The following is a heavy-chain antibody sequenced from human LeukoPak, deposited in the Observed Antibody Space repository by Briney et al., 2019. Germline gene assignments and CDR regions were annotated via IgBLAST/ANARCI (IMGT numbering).Heavy chain of an antibody. V-gene: IGHV3-7*01. CDR3: ARDPYSGNYGDYYYYYMDV. CDR1: GFTFSSYW. CDR2: IKQDGSEK. Sequence: GGSLRLSCAASGFTFSSYWMSWVRQAPGKVLEWVANIKQDGSEKYYVDSVKGRFTISRDNAKTSLYLQMNSLRDEDTAVYYCARDPYSGNYGDYYYYYMDVWGKGTTVTISS. D-gene: IGHD1-26*01. J-gene: IGHJ6*03.